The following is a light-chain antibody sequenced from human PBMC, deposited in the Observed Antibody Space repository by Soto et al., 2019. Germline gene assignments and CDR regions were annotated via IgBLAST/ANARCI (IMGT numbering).Light chain of an antibody. CDR3: QQYVSSPWA. J-gene: IGKJ1*01. CDR2: GAS. V-gene: IGKV3-20*01. Sequence: EIVLAQSPGTLSLSPGDRATLSCRASQSVTNSFLAWYQQKPGQAPRLLIYGASRRATGIPDRFTGSGSGTDFTLTISRLEPEDFAVYYCQQYVSSPWAFGHGTKVEI. CDR1: QSVTNSF.